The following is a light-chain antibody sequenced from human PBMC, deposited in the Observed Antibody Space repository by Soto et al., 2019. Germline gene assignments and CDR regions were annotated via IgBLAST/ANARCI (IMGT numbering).Light chain of an antibody. V-gene: IGKV3-20*01. J-gene: IGKJ1*01. CDR3: QQYGSSPQT. CDR1: QSVSRGF. Sequence: TLSLSPWERSTLSCRASQSVSRGFLAWFQQTPGQAPRLLIFGASNRATGIPDRFSGSGSGTDFTLTISRLEPEDFAVYYCQQYGSSPQTFGQGTKV. CDR2: GAS.